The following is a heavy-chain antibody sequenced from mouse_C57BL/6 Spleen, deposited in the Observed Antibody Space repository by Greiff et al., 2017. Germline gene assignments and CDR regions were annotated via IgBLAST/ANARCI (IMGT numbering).Heavy chain of an antibody. J-gene: IGHJ2*01. Sequence: EVKLVESGGGLVKPGGSLKLSCAASGFTFSSYAMSWVRQTPEKRLEWVATISAGGSYTYYPDNVKGRFTISRDNATNNLYLQMSHLTSEDTAMYYCARARSYDGYLYFDYWGQGTTLTVSS. CDR1: GFTFSSYA. V-gene: IGHV5-4*03. D-gene: IGHD2-3*01. CDR2: ISAGGSYT. CDR3: ARARSYDGYLYFDY.